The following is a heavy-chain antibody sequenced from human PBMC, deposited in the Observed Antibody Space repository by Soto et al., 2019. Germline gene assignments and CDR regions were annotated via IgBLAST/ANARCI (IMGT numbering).Heavy chain of an antibody. CDR3: ARGNTYCGGGMDV. Sequence: EVQLVESGGGLVKPGGSLRLSCAASGFTFTTSNMHWVRQAPGKGLEWVSYISSTSYYIHYADSVKGRFTISRDNAKNSLYLQVNSLRAEDTAMYYCARGNTYCGGGMDVWGQGTTVTVSS. V-gene: IGHV3-21*01. CDR1: GFTFTTSN. CDR2: ISSTSYYI. D-gene: IGHD1-1*01. J-gene: IGHJ6*02.